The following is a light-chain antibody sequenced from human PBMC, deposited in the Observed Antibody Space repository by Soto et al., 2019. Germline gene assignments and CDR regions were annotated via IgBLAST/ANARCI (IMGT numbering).Light chain of an antibody. CDR1: QSVSSK. CDR3: QQYDTLPLT. CDR2: GAS. V-gene: IGKV3-15*01. J-gene: IGKJ4*01. Sequence: EIVMTQSPATLSVSPGEGATLSCRASQSVSSKLAWYQQKPGQAPRLLIYGASTRATGIPARFSGSGSGTDFTFTISSLQPEDFATYYCQQYDTLPLTFGGGTKVDIK.